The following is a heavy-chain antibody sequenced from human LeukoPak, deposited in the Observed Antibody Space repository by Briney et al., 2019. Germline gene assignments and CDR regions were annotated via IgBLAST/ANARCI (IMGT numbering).Heavy chain of an antibody. CDR3: ARTYSIAAAASGGGAYYMDV. CDR1: GYTFTSYY. V-gene: IGHV1-46*03. CDR2: INPSGGST. J-gene: IGHJ6*03. Sequence: ASVRVSCKASGYTFTSYYMHWVRQAPGQGLEWMGIINPSGGSTSYAQKFQGRVTMTRDTSTSTVYMELSSLRSEDTAVYYCARTYSIAAAASGGGAYYMDVWGKGTTVTVSS. D-gene: IGHD6-13*01.